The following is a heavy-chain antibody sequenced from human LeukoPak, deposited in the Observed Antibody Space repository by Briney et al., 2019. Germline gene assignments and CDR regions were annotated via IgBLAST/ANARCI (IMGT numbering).Heavy chain of an antibody. CDR3: ARRLTQYDCFDP. J-gene: IGHJ5*02. Sequence: PSETLSLTCTVSGGSISSGSHHWGWFRQSPGKGLEWIGSIHYSRTTYHNPSLNSRVTISEVTSKNQFSLQLNSVTPEDTAVYYCARRLTQYDCFDPWGQGILVTVSS. CDR2: IHYSRTT. D-gene: IGHD2-2*01. CDR1: GGSISSGSHH. V-gene: IGHV4-39*01.